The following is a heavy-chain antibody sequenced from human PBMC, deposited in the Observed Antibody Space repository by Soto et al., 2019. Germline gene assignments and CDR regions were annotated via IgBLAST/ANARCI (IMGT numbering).Heavy chain of an antibody. V-gene: IGHV3-74*01. D-gene: IGHD2-15*01. CDR2: INSDGSST. J-gene: IGHJ4*02. CDR3: ARDQGYCSGGSCYVAGY. CDR1: GFTFSSYW. Sequence: EVPLVESGGGLVQPGGSQRLSCAASGFTFSSYWMHWVRQAPGKGLVWVSRINSDGSSTSYADSVKGRFTISRDNAKNKLYLQMNSLRAEDTAVYYCARDQGYCSGGSCYVAGYWGQGTLVTVSS.